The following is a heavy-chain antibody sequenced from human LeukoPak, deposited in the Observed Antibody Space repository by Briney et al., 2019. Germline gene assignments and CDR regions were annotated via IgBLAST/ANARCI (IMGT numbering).Heavy chain of an antibody. V-gene: IGHV3-9*01. CDR3: AKSSREDSSGWFDY. J-gene: IGHJ4*02. D-gene: IGHD6-19*01. CDR1: GFTFDDYA. CDR2: ISWNSGSI. Sequence: GRSLRLSCAASGFTFDDYAMHWVRQAPGKGLEWVSGISWNSGSIGYADSVKGRFTISRDNAKNSLYLQMNSLRAEDTALYYCAKSSREDSSGWFDYWGPGTLVTVSS.